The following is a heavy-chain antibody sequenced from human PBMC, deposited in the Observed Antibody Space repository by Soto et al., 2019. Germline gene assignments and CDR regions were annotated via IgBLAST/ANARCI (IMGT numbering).Heavy chain of an antibody. J-gene: IGHJ4*02. V-gene: IGHV1-69*01. CDR3: ARSRLGGSNIKAPIAY. Sequence: QVQLVQSGAEVKKPGPSVKVSCKASGGTFSSYAISWVRQAPGQGLEWMGGIIPIFGTANYAQKFQGRVTITAEESTRTAYMELSSLRSEDTAVYYCARSRLGGSNIKAPIAYWGQGTLVTVSS. CDR1: GGTFSSYA. D-gene: IGHD3-10*01. CDR2: IIPIFGTA.